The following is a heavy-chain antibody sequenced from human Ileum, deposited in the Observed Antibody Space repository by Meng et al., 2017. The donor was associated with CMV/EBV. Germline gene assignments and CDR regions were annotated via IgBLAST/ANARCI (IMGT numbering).Heavy chain of an antibody. CDR1: GGTFSSYT. CDR3: ARDLPIGQQLVREDY. J-gene: IGHJ4*02. V-gene: IGHV1-69*04. CDR2: IIPILGIA. Sequence: SVKVSCKASGGTFSSYTISWVRQAPGQGLEWMGRIIPILGIANYAQKFQGRVTITADKSMSTAYMELSSLRSEDTAVYYCARDLPIGQQLVREDYWGQGTLVTVSS. D-gene: IGHD6-13*01.